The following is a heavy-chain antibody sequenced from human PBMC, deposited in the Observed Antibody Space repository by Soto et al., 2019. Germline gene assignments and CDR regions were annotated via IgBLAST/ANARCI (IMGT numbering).Heavy chain of an antibody. CDR1: GGSISSSSYY. D-gene: IGHD3-3*01. CDR3: ARVHYDFWSQPGGAFDI. V-gene: IGHV4-39*01. J-gene: IGHJ3*02. CDR2: IYYSGST. Sequence: QLQLQESGPGLVKPSETLSLTCTVSGGSISSSSYYCGWIRQPPGKGLEWIGSIYYSGSTYYNPSLKSRLTISVDTSKSQFSLKLSSVTAADTAVYYCARVHYDFWSQPGGAFDIWGQGTMVTVSS.